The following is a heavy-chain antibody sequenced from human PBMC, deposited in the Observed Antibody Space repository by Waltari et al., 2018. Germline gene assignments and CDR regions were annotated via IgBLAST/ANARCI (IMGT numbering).Heavy chain of an antibody. Sequence: GKGLEWMGRIDPSDSYTNYSPSFQGHVTISADKSISTAYLQWSSLKASDTAMYYCARVPSRGYSYGASDYWGQGTLVTVSS. CDR2: IDPSDSYT. D-gene: IGHD5-18*01. CDR3: ARVPSRGYSYGASDY. J-gene: IGHJ4*02. V-gene: IGHV5-10-1*01.